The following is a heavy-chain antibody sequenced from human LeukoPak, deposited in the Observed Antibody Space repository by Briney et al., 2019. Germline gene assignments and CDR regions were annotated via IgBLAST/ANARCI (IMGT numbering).Heavy chain of an antibody. Sequence: PGGSLRLSCAASGFTVSSNYMSWVRQAPGKGLEWVSAISGSGGSTYYADSVKGRFTISRDNSKNTLYLQMNSLRAEDTAVYYCAKDELWFGELDYFDYWGQGTLVTVSS. V-gene: IGHV3-23*01. CDR3: AKDELWFGELDYFDY. CDR2: ISGSGGST. CDR1: GFTVSSNY. J-gene: IGHJ4*02. D-gene: IGHD3-10*01.